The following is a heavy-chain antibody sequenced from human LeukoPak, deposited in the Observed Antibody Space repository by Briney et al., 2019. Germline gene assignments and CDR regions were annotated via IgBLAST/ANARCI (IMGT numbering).Heavy chain of an antibody. V-gene: IGHV1-69*05. CDR2: IIPIFGTA. J-gene: IGHJ4*02. CDR1: GGTFSSYA. CDR3: ARGGPILTYSGSYYPKNFDY. D-gene: IGHD1-26*01. Sequence: GSSVKVSCKASGGTFSSYAISWVRQAPGQGLEWMGGIIPIFGTANYAQKFQGRVTITTDESTSTAYMELSSLRSEDTAVYYCARGGPILTYSGSYYPKNFDYWGQGPLVTVSS.